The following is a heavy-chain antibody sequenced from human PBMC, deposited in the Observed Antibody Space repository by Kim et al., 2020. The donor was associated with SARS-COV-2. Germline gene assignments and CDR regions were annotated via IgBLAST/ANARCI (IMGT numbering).Heavy chain of an antibody. J-gene: IGHJ4*01. Sequence: SETLSLTCTVSGGSISSYYWSWIRQPPGKGLEWIGYIYYTGSTNYNPSLKSRVTISVDTSKNQFSLKLNSVIAADTAAYYCARGPYYYDSSGYYYDYWG. CDR1: GGSISSYY. D-gene: IGHD3-22*01. CDR3: ARGPYYYDSSGYYYDY. CDR2: IYYTGST. V-gene: IGHV4-59*01.